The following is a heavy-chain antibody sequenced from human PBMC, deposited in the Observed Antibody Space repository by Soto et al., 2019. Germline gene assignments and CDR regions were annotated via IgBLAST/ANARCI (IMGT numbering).Heavy chain of an antibody. V-gene: IGHV3-15*01. CDR1: GFTFSNAW. Sequence: GGSLRLPCAASGFTFSNAWMSWVRQAPGKGLEWVGRIKSNTDGGTTDYAAPVKGRFTISRDDSKNTLYLQMNSLKTEDTAVYYCSTTPDDSSDYFCYWGQGTLVTVSS. J-gene: IGHJ4*02. CDR2: IKSNTDGGTT. CDR3: STTPDDSSDYFCY. D-gene: IGHD3-22*01.